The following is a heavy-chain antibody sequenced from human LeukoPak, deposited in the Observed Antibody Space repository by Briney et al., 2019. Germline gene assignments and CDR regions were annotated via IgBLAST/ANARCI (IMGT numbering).Heavy chain of an antibody. Sequence: SETLSLTSAVYGGSFSGYYWSWIRQPPGKGLEWIGEINHSGSTNYNPSLKSRVTISVDTSKNQFSLKLSSVTAADTAVYYCARTRMRNYYGSGSYIDYWGQGTLVTVSS. V-gene: IGHV4-34*01. CDR1: GGSFSGYY. CDR3: ARTRMRNYYGSGSYIDY. J-gene: IGHJ4*02. CDR2: INHSGST. D-gene: IGHD3-10*01.